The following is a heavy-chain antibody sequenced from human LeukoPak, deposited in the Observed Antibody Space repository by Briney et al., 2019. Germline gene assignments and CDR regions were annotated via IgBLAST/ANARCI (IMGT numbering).Heavy chain of an antibody. J-gene: IGHJ4*02. Sequence: GSLRLSCAASGFTFSSYAMSWVRQAPGKGLEWVSAISGSGGSTYYADSVKGRFTISRDNSKNTLYLQMNSLRAEDTAVYYCAKDRGYYYGSGSYYNVLDYWGQGTLVTVSS. CDR1: GFTFSSYA. CDR2: ISGSGGST. V-gene: IGHV3-23*01. CDR3: AKDRGYYYGSGSYYNVLDY. D-gene: IGHD3-10*01.